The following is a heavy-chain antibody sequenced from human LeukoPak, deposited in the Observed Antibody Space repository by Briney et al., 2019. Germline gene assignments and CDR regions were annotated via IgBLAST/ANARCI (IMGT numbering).Heavy chain of an antibody. D-gene: IGHD3-9*01. CDR1: GASLSGSQYY. Sequence: SETPSLTCSVSGASLSGSQYYWGWIRQPPGRPLQWIATIFYTGSTLYNPSLSSRVSLSVDTSKKQISLRLTSVTAADSALYYCARHRGSLKTGYSPKNPLDVWGQGTMVTVSS. CDR3: ARHRGSLKTGYSPKNPLDV. CDR2: IFYTGST. J-gene: IGHJ3*01. V-gene: IGHV4-39*01.